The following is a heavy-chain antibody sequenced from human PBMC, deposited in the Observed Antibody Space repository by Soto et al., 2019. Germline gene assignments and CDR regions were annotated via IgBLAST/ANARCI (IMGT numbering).Heavy chain of an antibody. J-gene: IGHJ6*04. V-gene: IGHV4-59*01. Sequence: QVQLQESGPGLVKPSETLSLTGTFSVDSIDPYYWSWIRQPPGKGLGWIGYIYYSGSTNYNPSLKSRFAISLDKSRHQFSLRLTSVTAADTAGYYCARDLYLLRGAGALDVLGEGTTVTFSS. D-gene: IGHD3-10*01. CDR2: IYYSGST. CDR1: VDSIDPYY. CDR3: ARDLYLLRGAGALDV.